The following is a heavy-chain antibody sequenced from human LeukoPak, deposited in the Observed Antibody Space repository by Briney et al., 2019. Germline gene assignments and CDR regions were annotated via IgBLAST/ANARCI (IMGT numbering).Heavy chain of an antibody. V-gene: IGHV1-2*02. CDR3: AREPPYYYDSSGEPPIEDY. CDR1: GYTFTTYA. Sequence: GASVKVSCKASGYTFTTYALNWVRQAPGQGLEWMGWIKPNSGGTRSAQKFQGRVTMTRDTSISTAYMELSSLRYDDTAVYYCAREPPYYYDSSGEPPIEDYWGQGTLVTVSS. D-gene: IGHD3-22*01. CDR2: IKPNSGGT. J-gene: IGHJ4*02.